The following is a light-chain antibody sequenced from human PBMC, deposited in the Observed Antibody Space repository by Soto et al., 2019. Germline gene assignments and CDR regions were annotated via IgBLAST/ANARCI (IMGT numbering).Light chain of an antibody. J-gene: IGKJ1*01. CDR3: QQYDSYPET. V-gene: IGKV1-5*03. CDR1: QTISSW. CDR2: KAS. Sequence: DIQMTQSPSTLSASVGDRVTITCRASQTISSWLAWYQQKPGKAPKLLIYKASSLESGVPSRFSGSGSGTEFTLTISSLQPDDFATYYCQQYDSYPETFGQGTKVDIK.